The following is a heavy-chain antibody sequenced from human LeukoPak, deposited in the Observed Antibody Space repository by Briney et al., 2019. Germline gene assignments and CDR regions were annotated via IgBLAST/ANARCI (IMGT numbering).Heavy chain of an antibody. D-gene: IGHD3-10*01. CDR1: GFSFSDYY. CDR2: ITTSGATI. Sequence: GGSLRLSCVGSGFSFSDYYMSWIRQAPGKGLEWVSYITTSGATIYYADSVKGRFTISRDNAKNSLYLQMNSLRTEDTALYYCAKEYGSGSLNWFDPWGQGTLVTVSS. J-gene: IGHJ5*02. V-gene: IGHV3-11*01. CDR3: AKEYGSGSLNWFDP.